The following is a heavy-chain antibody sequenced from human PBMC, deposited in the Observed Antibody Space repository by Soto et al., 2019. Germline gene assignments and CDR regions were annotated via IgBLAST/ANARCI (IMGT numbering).Heavy chain of an antibody. CDR1: GFTFSNAC. D-gene: IGHD4-17*01. CDR2: IKSKTDGGTT. Sequence: EVQLVESGGGLVKPGGSLRLSCAASGFTFSNACMSWVRQAPGKGLEWVGRIKSKTDGGTTDYAAPVKDRFTISRDDSKKTLYLQMYSLTTEDTAVYYCAKEFDYGDYEDYWGQGTQVTFSS. CDR3: AKEFDYGDYEDY. J-gene: IGHJ4*02. V-gene: IGHV3-15*01.